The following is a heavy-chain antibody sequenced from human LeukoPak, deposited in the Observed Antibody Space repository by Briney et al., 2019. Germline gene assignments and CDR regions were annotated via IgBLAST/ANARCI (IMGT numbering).Heavy chain of an antibody. CDR2: ISNSGGST. J-gene: IGHJ6*02. V-gene: IGHV3-64*01. CDR1: GFIFSRYG. CDR3: ARGLITGAAGTYYYYGMDV. D-gene: IGHD6-13*01. Sequence: PGGSLRLSCVAPGFIFSRYGMHWVRQAPGKGLEYVSAISNSGGSTYYANSVKGRFTISRDNSKYTLYLQMGSLRGEDMAVYYCARGLITGAAGTYYYYGMDVWGQGTTVTVSS.